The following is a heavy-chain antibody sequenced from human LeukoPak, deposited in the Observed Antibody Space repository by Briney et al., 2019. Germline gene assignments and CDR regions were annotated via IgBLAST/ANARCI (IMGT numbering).Heavy chain of an antibody. CDR2: IIPIFGTA. CDR1: GGTFSSYA. Sequence: SVKVSCKASGGTFSSYAISWVRQAPGQGLEWMGGIIPIFGTANYAQKFQGRVTITADESTSTAYMELSSLRSEDTPGYYCAREGSKTGTTDWFDPWGQGTLVTVSS. V-gene: IGHV1-69*13. CDR3: AREGSKTGTTDWFDP. D-gene: IGHD1-1*01. J-gene: IGHJ5*01.